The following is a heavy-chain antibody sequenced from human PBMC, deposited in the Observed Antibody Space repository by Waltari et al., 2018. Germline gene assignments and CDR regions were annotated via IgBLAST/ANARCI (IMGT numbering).Heavy chain of an antibody. CDR3: ARANDFWSGYVYYYYMDV. CDR2: ISSSSSTI. CDR1: GFTFSSYS. V-gene: IGHV3-48*02. J-gene: IGHJ6*03. Sequence: EVQLVESGGGLVQPGGSLRLSCAASGFTFSSYSLNWVRPAPGKGLEWVSYISSSSSTIYYADSVKGRFTISRDNARNSLYLQMNSLRDEDTAVYYCARANDFWSGYVYYYYMDVWGKGTTVTVSS. D-gene: IGHD3-3*01.